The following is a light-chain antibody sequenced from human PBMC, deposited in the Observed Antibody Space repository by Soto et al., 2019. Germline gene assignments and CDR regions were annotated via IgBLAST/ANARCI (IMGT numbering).Light chain of an antibody. CDR1: QSINSY. CDR3: QQSFRTPPT. V-gene: IGKV1-39*01. CDR2: GAS. J-gene: IGKJ4*02. Sequence: DIQMTQSPPSVSASVGDRVLITCRAIQSINSYLSWYQQKLGKAPSLLIYGASKLQGGVPSRFGGSGSGTNFTLTIVNFHPEDFAPYYCQQSFRTPPTFGRGTNVEI.